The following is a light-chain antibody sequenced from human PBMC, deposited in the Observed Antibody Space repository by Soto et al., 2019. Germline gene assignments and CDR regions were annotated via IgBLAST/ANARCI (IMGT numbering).Light chain of an antibody. Sequence: QSVLTQTPSVSGAPGQRVTISCTGSSSDIGAGYDVNWYQQLPGTAPKLLIYDNNNRPSGVPDRFSGSKSGTSATLGITGFQTGDEADYYCGSWDSSLSAYVFGTGTKLTVL. CDR1: SSDIGAGYD. CDR3: GSWDSSLSAYV. CDR2: DNN. J-gene: IGLJ1*01. V-gene: IGLV1-40*01.